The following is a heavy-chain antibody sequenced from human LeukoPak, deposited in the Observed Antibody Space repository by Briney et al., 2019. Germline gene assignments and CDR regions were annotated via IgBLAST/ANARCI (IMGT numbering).Heavy chain of an antibody. CDR3: ARHMGSGWYRRESGSDY. J-gene: IGHJ4*02. D-gene: IGHD6-19*01. V-gene: IGHV5-51*01. Sequence: GESLKISCKGSGYSFTSYWIGWVRQMPGKGLEWMGIIYPGDSDTRYSPSFQGQVTISADKSISTAYLQWSSLKASDTAMYYCARHMGSGWYRRESGSDYWGQGTLVTVSS. CDR2: IYPGDSDT. CDR1: GYSFTSYW.